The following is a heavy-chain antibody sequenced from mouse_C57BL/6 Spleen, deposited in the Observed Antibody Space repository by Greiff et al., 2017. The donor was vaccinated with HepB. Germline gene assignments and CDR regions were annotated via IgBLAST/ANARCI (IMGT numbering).Heavy chain of an antibody. D-gene: IGHD2-3*01. CDR1: GFTFSDYG. CDR2: ISSVSSTI. CDR3: ARNGYYVCFDY. J-gene: IGHJ2*01. Sequence: EVQLVESGGGLVKPGGSLKLSCAASGFTFSDYGMHWVRQAPEKGLEWVAYISSVSSTIYYADTVTGRFTISRDNAKNTLFLQMTSLMSEDTAMYYCARNGYYVCFDYWGQGTTLTVSS. V-gene: IGHV5-17*01.